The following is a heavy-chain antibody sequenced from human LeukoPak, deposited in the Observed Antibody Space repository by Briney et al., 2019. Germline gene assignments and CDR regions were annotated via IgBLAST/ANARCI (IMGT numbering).Heavy chain of an antibody. Sequence: PSETLSLTCTVSGGSISSYYWSWIRQPPGKGLEWIGYIYHSGSTNYNPSLKSRVTISVDTSKNQFSLKLSSVTAADTAVYYCARDVGYCTNGVCKAYYYGMDVWGQGTTVTVSS. D-gene: IGHD2-8*01. V-gene: IGHV4-59*01. CDR3: ARDVGYCTNGVCKAYYYGMDV. J-gene: IGHJ6*02. CDR1: GGSISSYY. CDR2: IYHSGST.